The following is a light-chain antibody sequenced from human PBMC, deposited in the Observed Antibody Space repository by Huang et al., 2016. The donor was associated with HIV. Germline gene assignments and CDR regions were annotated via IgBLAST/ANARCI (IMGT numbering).Light chain of an antibody. CDR2: WAS. V-gene: IGKV4-1*01. J-gene: IGKJ3*01. CDR1: QSLLSRSNNKNY. Sequence: DIVMTQSPDSLAVSLGERAAINCKSSQSLLSRSNNKNYLAWYQQKQGQPPKLLIYWASTRESGVPDRFSGSGSGTDFTLTISSLQAADVAVYYCQQCYNTPFTFGPGTKVDIK. CDR3: QQCYNTPFT.